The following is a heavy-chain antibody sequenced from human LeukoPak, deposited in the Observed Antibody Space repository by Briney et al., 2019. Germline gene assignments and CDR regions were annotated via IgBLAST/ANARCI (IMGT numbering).Heavy chain of an antibody. CDR1: GFTFSSYS. CDR3: ARGGGGIQLWLQVDY. J-gene: IGHJ4*02. V-gene: IGHV3-21*01. CDR2: ISSSSSYI. D-gene: IGHD5-18*01. Sequence: GGSLRLSCAASGFTFSSYSMNWVRQAPGKGLEWVSSISSSSSYIYYADSVKGRFTISRDNAKNSLYLQMNSLRAEDTAVYYCARGGGGIQLWLQVDYWGQGTLVTVSS.